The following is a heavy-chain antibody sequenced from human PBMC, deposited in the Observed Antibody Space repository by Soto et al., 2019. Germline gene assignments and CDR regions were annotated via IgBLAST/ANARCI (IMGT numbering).Heavy chain of an antibody. CDR2: INHSGST. J-gene: IGHJ5*02. CDR1: GGSFSGYY. V-gene: IGHV4-34*01. Sequence: SETLSLTCAVYGGSFSGYYWSWIRQPPGKGLEWIGEINHSGSTNYNPSLKSRVTISVDTSKNQFSLKLSSVTAADTAVYCCARGLGSSSWYNWFDPWGQGTLVTVSS. D-gene: IGHD6-13*01. CDR3: ARGLGSSSWYNWFDP.